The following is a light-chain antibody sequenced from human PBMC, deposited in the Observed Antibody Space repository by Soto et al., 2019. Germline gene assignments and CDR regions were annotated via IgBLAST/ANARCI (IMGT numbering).Light chain of an antibody. CDR1: SSNIGNNY. J-gene: IGLJ2*01. CDR3: GTWDSSLSWGV. CDR2: DNN. V-gene: IGLV1-51*01. Sequence: QSVLTQPPSVSAAPGQKVTISCSGSSSNIGNNYVSWYQQLPGTAPKLLIYDNNKRPSGIPDRFSGSKSGTSATLGITGLQTGDEADYYCGTWDSSLSWGVFGGGTKITVL.